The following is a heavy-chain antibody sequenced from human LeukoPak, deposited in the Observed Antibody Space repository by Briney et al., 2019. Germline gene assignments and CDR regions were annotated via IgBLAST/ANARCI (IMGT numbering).Heavy chain of an antibody. CDR1: GYTFTSYD. V-gene: IGHV1-46*01. CDR3: ARDPLPAAGIYYFDY. Sequence: ASVTVSCKASGYTFTSYDINWVRQATGQGLEWMGIINPSGGSTSYAQKFQGRVTMTRDTSTSTVYMELSSLRSEDTAVYYCARDPLPAAGIYYFDYWGQGTLVTVSS. D-gene: IGHD6-13*01. CDR2: INPSGGST. J-gene: IGHJ4*02.